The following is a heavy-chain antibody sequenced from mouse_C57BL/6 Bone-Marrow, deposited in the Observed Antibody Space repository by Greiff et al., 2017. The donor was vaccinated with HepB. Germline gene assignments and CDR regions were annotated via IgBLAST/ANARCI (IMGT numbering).Heavy chain of an antibody. Sequence: VQLQQSGAELMKPGASVKLSCKATGYTFTGYWIEWVKQRPGHGLEWIGEILPGSGSTNYNEQFKGKATFTADTSSNPAYMQLSSLTTEDSALYYCAREGGFITTAAYWGQGTLVTVSA. D-gene: IGHD1-1*01. J-gene: IGHJ3*01. V-gene: IGHV1-9*01. CDR1: GYTFTGYW. CDR2: ILPGSGST. CDR3: AREGGFITTAAY.